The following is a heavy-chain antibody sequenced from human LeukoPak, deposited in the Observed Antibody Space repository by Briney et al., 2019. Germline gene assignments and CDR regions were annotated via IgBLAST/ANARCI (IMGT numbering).Heavy chain of an antibody. D-gene: IGHD3-22*01. CDR2: ISGSGGST. CDR1: GFTFSSYA. CDR3: ATRTSYYDSSGYYRGDAFDI. Sequence: GGSLRLSCAASGFTFSSYAMSWVRQAPGKGLEWVSAISGSGGSTYYADSVKGRFTISRDNSKNTLYLQVNSLRAEDTAVYYCATRTSYYDSSGYYRGDAFDIWGQGTMVTVSS. J-gene: IGHJ3*02. V-gene: IGHV3-23*01.